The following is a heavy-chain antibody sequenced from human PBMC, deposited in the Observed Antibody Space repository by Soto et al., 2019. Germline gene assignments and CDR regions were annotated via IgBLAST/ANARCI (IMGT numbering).Heavy chain of an antibody. CDR3: AREACWQSSTSCYSGY. CDR2: IYTSGTT. V-gene: IGHV4-4*07. J-gene: IGHJ4*02. Sequence: PSETLSLTCSVSGGSISCHYWSWIRQPAGKGLEWIGRIYTSGTTNYNPSLKSRVTMSVDTSKNQFSLKLSSVTAADTAVYYCAREACWQSSTSCYSGYWGQGTLVTVSS. D-gene: IGHD2-2*02. CDR1: GGSISCHY.